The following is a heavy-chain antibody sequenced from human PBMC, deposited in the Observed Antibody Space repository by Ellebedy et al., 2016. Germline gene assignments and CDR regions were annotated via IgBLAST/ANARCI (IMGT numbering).Heavy chain of an antibody. J-gene: IGHJ4*02. Sequence: GGSLRLSCAASGFTFSSYGMHWVRQAPGKGLEWVAVIWYDGSNKYYADSVKGRFTISRDNSKNTLYLQMNSLRAEDTAVYYCARALVEDWNDEGGFDYWGQGTLVTVSS. CDR1: GFTFSSYG. CDR2: IWYDGSNK. D-gene: IGHD1-1*01. V-gene: IGHV3-33*08. CDR3: ARALVEDWNDEGGFDY.